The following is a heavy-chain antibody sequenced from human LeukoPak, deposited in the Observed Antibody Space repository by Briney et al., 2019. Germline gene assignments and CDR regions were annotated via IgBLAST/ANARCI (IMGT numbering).Heavy chain of an antibody. CDR2: IIPIFGTA. Sequence: SVKVSCKASGGTFSSYAISWVRQAPGQGLEWMGGIIPIFGTANYAQKFQGRVTITADESTSTAYMELSSLRSEDTAVYYCARERVVSTPHFDCWGQGTLVTVSS. D-gene: IGHD3-3*01. CDR3: ARERVVSTPHFDC. CDR1: GGTFSSYA. J-gene: IGHJ4*02. V-gene: IGHV1-69*13.